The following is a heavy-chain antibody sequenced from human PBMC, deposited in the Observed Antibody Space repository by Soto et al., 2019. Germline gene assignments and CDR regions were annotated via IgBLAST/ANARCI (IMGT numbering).Heavy chain of an antibody. D-gene: IGHD3-22*01. V-gene: IGHV4-39*01. CDR2: IYYSGST. CDR3: ARLVSPLYYYDTSGSGFDP. Sequence: SETLSLTCTVSGGSISSSNYYWGWIRQPPGKGLEWIGNIYYSGSTYYNTSLKSRVTISVDTSKNQFSLKLSSVTAADTSFFFFARLVSPLYYYDTSGSGFDPWGQGTLVTVSS. J-gene: IGHJ5*02. CDR1: GGSISSSNYY.